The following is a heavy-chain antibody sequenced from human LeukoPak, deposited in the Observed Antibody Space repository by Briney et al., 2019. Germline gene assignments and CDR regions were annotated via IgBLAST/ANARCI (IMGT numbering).Heavy chain of an antibody. V-gene: IGHV3-23*01. Sequence: GGSLRLSCAASGFTFSSYDMSWVRQAPGKGLEWVSGISGRGGSTEYADSVKGRFTISRDNSKNTLYLQMNSLRAEDTAVYYCASAPHYGSRFLDYWGQGTLVTVSS. D-gene: IGHD3-10*01. CDR2: ISGRGGST. CDR1: GFTFSSYD. J-gene: IGHJ4*02. CDR3: ASAPHYGSRFLDY.